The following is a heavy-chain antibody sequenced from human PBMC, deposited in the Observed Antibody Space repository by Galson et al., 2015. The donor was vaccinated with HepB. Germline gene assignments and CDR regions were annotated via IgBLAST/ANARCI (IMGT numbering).Heavy chain of an antibody. CDR1: GDSFSNYW. V-gene: IGHV5-51*01. Sequence: QSGAEVKKPGESLKISCKVSGDSFSNYWIGWVRQMPGKGLEWMGLIYLDDSDTRYSPSFRGQVTISADKSISTAYLQWSSLRASDTATYYCAKEAGPWGQGTLVTVSS. J-gene: IGHJ5*02. CDR2: IYLDDSDT. CDR3: AKEAGP.